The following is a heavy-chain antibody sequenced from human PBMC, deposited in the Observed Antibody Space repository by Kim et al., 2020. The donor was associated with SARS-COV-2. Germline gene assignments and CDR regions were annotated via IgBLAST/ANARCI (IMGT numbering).Heavy chain of an antibody. V-gene: IGHV6-1*01. D-gene: IGHD2-21*02. CDR3: ARELLVYCGGDCFYNWFDP. CDR2: TYYKSKWYN. Sequence: SQTLSLTCAISGDSVSSNNAAWNWIRQSPSRGLEWLGRTYYKSKWYNDYAASVRRRITINPDTSKNQFSLQLKSVTPEDTAVYYCARELLVYCGGDCFYNWFDPWGQGTLATVSS. J-gene: IGHJ5*02. CDR1: GDSVSSNNAA.